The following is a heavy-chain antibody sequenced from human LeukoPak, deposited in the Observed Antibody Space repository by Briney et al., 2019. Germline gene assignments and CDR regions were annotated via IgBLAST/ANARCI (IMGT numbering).Heavy chain of an antibody. CDR1: GYSFTSYW. D-gene: IGHD6-13*01. CDR2: IHPGDSDT. J-gene: IGHJ4*02. CDR3: ARRVAYTYSSSWYYFDY. V-gene: IGHV5-51*01. Sequence: GESLKISCKGSGYSFTSYWIGWVRQMPGKGLEWMGIIHPGDSDTRYSPSFQGQVTISADKSISTAYLQWSSLKASDTAMYYCARRVAYTYSSSWYYFDYWGQGTLVTVSS.